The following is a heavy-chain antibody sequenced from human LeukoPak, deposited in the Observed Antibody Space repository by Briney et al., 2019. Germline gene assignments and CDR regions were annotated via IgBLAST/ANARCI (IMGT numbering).Heavy chain of an antibody. CDR2: IYYSGST. Sequence: SETLSLTCTVSGGSISSSSYYWGWIRQPPGKGLEWIGSIYYSGSTYYNPSLKSRVTISVDTSKNQFSLKLSSVTAADTAVYYCASNLRYSSGWYSLDPWGQGTLVTVSS. V-gene: IGHV4-39*07. J-gene: IGHJ5*02. CDR3: ASNLRYSSGWYSLDP. D-gene: IGHD6-19*01. CDR1: GGSISSSSYY.